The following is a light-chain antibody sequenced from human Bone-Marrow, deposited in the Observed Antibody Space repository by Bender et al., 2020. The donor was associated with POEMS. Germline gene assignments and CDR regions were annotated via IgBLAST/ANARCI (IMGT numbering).Light chain of an antibody. Sequence: QSALTQPPSVSGSPGQSVTISCTGTSSDVGSYNLVSWYQQLPGKAPKLMIYDVSKRPSGVSDRFSASKSGNTASLTISGLQPEDEADYYCSSYAGSYTWVFGGGTKLTVL. CDR2: DVS. J-gene: IGLJ3*02. V-gene: IGLV2-23*02. CDR3: SSYAGSYTWV. CDR1: SSDVGSYNL.